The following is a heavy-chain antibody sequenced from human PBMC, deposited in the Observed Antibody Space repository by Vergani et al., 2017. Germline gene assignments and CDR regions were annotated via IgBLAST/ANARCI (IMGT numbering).Heavy chain of an antibody. CDR1: GGTFRTYS. Sequence: QVQLVQSGAEVKKPGSSVKVSCKASGGTFRTYSINWVRQAPGQGLEWMGGITPIFGTANYAQKFQGRVKITADESTSTAYMELSSLRSEDTAIYYCAREWGSDNSGYXYYYWGQGTLVTVSS. J-gene: IGHJ4*02. D-gene: IGHD3-22*01. CDR3: AREWGSDNSGYXYYY. V-gene: IGHV1-69*13. CDR2: ITPIFGTA.